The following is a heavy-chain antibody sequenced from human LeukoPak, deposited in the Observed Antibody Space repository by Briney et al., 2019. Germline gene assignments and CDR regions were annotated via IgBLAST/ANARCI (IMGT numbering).Heavy chain of an antibody. D-gene: IGHD5-12*01. CDR2: ISGSGGST. CDR1: GFTFSSYA. Sequence: GGSLRLSCAASGFTFSSYALSWVRQAPGKGLEWVSAISGSGGSTYYADSVKGRFTISRDNSKNTLYLQMNSLRAEDTAVYYCAKSRVGYYSPKDYWGQGTLVTVSS. J-gene: IGHJ4*02. V-gene: IGHV3-23*01. CDR3: AKSRVGYYSPKDY.